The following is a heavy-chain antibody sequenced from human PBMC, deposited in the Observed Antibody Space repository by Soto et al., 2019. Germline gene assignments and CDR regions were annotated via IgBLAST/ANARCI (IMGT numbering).Heavy chain of an antibody. CDR3: ARSRGSGGVEYNMDV. Sequence: EVQLVESGGGLVQPGGSLRLSCAASGFTFSSYWMHWVRQGPGEGLVWVSRIMSDGSGTTYADSVKGRCTISRDNAKNTLYLQMNSLRAEDTAAYHCARSRGSGGVEYNMDVWGQGTTVTVSS. CDR1: GFTFSSYW. J-gene: IGHJ6*02. CDR2: IMSDGSGT. V-gene: IGHV3-74*01. D-gene: IGHD3-16*01.